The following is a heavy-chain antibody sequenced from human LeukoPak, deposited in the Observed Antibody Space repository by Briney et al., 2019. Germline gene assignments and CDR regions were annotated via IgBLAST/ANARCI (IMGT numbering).Heavy chain of an antibody. D-gene: IGHD6-13*01. Sequence: PSETLSLTCTVSGGSTSSYYWSWIRQRPGKGLEWIGYTYYSGSTTYNPSLKSRVTISVDTSKNQFSLKLSSVTAADTAVYYCARHVAAAGSSYFDYWGQGTLVTVSS. CDR3: ARHVAAAGSSYFDY. J-gene: IGHJ4*02. CDR2: TYYSGST. CDR1: GGSTSSYY. V-gene: IGHV4-59*08.